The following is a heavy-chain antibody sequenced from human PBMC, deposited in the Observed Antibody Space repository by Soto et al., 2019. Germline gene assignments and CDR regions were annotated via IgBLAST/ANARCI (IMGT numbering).Heavy chain of an antibody. CDR1: GGSISYYY. Sequence: SETLSLTCTVSGGSISYYYWSWIRQPPGKGLEWIGYMYYSGGSNYNPSLNSRVTISVDTSKNQFSLKPTSVTAADTAVYHCAGGGYCNGSACRGAFYYFQYGMDVWGQGTTVTVSS. CDR2: MYYSGGS. D-gene: IGHD2-15*01. V-gene: IGHV4-59*01. CDR3: AGGGYCNGSACRGAFYYFQYGMDV. J-gene: IGHJ6*02.